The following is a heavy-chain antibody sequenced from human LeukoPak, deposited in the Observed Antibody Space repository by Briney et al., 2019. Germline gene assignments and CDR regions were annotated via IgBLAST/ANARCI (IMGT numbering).Heavy chain of an antibody. CDR2: IHHGGTT. CDR3: ARDPGYESIGTFDC. D-gene: IGHD2/OR15-2a*01. J-gene: IGHJ4*02. CDR1: GGSISSSDW. V-gene: IGHV4-4*02. Sequence: SETLSLTCAVSGGSISSSDWWSWVRQPPGKGLEWIGEIHHGGTTYYNPSLKSRVTISVDKSKNQFSLNLSSVTAADTAVYYCARDPGYESIGTFDCWGQGTLVTVSS.